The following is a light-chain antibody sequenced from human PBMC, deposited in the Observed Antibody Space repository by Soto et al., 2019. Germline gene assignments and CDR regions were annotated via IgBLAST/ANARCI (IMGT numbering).Light chain of an antibody. CDR1: SSDVGGYNY. CDR2: EVS. V-gene: IGLV2-14*01. CDR3: TSYTTSYPLV. J-gene: IGLJ1*01. Sequence: SVLTQPASVSGSPGQPITISCTGTSSDVGGYNYVSWYQQHTGKAPKLMIYEVSKRPAGVSNRFSGAKTGNTASLTMSGVQAEGEADYSCTSYTTSYPLVFGTGTKVT.